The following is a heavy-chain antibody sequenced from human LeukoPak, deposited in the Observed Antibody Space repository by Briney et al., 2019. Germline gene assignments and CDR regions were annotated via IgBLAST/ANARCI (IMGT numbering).Heavy chain of an antibody. CDR2: ISWNSGSI. Sequence: GGSLRLSCAASGFTFDDYAMHWVRQAPGKGLEWVSGISWNSGSIGYADSVKGRFTISRDNAKNSLYLQMNSLRAEDMALYYCAKSLGSGWYWNGAFDIWGQGTMVTVSS. J-gene: IGHJ3*02. CDR3: AKSLGSGWYWNGAFDI. CDR1: GFTFDDYA. D-gene: IGHD6-19*01. V-gene: IGHV3-9*03.